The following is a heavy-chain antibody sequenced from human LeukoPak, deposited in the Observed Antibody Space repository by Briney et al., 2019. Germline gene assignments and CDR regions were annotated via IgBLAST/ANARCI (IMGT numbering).Heavy chain of an antibody. CDR3: ARSLSSTWFTLDF. CDR2: ISSNSVTR. D-gene: IGHD6-13*01. CDR1: GFTFSTYN. J-gene: IGHJ4*02. V-gene: IGHV3-48*04. Sequence: PGGSLRLSCAASGFTFSTYNMHWVRQAPGKGLEWVSYISSNSVTRYYADSVKGRFTISRDNAKNSLYLQMNSLRAEDTAVYYCARSLSSTWFTLDFWGQRTLVTVSS.